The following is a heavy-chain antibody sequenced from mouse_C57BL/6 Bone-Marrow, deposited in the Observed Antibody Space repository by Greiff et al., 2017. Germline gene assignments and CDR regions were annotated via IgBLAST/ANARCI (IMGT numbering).Heavy chain of an antibody. CDR2: FHPYNDDT. V-gene: IGHV1-47*01. J-gene: IGHJ2*01. CDR3: ARGGNYGGYYCDY. D-gene: IGHD2-1*01. CDR1: GYTFTTYP. Sequence: QVQLKESGAELVKPGASVKMSCKASGYTFTTYPIEWMKQNPGKSLEWIGNFHPYNDDTKYNEKFKGKATLTVEKSSSTVYLELSRVTSDDSAVYYCARGGNYGGYYCDYWGQGTTLTVSS.